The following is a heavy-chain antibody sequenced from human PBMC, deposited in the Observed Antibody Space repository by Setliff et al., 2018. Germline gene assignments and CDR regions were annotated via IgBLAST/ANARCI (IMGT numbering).Heavy chain of an antibody. J-gene: IGHJ6*03. CDR2: IYYSGTA. D-gene: IGHD3-22*01. Sequence: TLSLTCTVFGDSISSGGFYWSWVRQHPGQGLEWIGYIYYSGTAYYNPSLKSRATISVDTSENQFSLKLSSVTAADTAVYYCARDYFDPSRSYYMDVWGKGTMVTVS. CDR3: ARDYFDPSRSYYMDV. CDR1: GDSISSGGFY. V-gene: IGHV4-31*03.